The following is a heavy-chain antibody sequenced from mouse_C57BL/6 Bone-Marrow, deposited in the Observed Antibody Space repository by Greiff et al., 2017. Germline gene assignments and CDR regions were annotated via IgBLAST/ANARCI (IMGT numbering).Heavy chain of an antibody. CDR2: INPSSGYT. J-gene: IGHJ3*01. V-gene: IGHV1-4*01. Sequence: QVHVKQSGAELARPGASVKMSCKASGYTFTSYTMHWVKQRPGQGLEWIGYINPSSGYTKYNQKFKDKATLTADKSSSTAYMQLSSLTSEDSAVYYCSSPGLAYWGQGTLVTVSA. CDR1: GYTFTSYT. CDR3: SSPGLAY.